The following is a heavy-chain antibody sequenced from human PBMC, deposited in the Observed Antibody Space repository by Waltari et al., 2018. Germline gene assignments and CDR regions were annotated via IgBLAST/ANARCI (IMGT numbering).Heavy chain of an antibody. CDR2: ISSSSSTI. Sequence: EVQLVESGGGLVQPGGSLRLSCAASGFTSRSYSMNWVRQAPGKGLEWVSYISSSSSTIYYADSVKGRFTISRDNAKNSLYLQMNSLRAEDTAVYYCASLSSFLRRDYWGQGTLVTVSS. D-gene: IGHD6-13*01. V-gene: IGHV3-48*04. CDR3: ASLSSFLRRDY. CDR1: GFTSRSYS. J-gene: IGHJ4*02.